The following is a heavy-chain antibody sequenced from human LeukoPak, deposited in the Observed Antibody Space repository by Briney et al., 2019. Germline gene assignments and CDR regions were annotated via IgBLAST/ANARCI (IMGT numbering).Heavy chain of an antibody. Sequence: SETLSLTCTVSGGSISSGSYYWSWIRQPAGKGLEWIGRIYTSGSTNYNPSLKSRVTISVDTSKNQFSLKLSSVTAADTAVYYCARGNVVVVAATAPPGGWFDPWGQGTLVTVSS. D-gene: IGHD2-15*01. V-gene: IGHV4-61*02. J-gene: IGHJ5*02. CDR3: ARGNVVVVAATAPPGGWFDP. CDR1: GGSISSGSYY. CDR2: IYTSGST.